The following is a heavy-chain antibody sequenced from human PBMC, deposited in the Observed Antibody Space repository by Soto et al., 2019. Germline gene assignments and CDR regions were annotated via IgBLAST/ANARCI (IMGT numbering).Heavy chain of an antibody. J-gene: IGHJ6*02. V-gene: IGHV3-72*01. CDR3: AMLGGWSGGSSGMDV. Sequence: EVQLVESGGGLDQPGGSLRLSCAASGHIFSDYHMEWVRQAPGKGLEWVGRIRRKANSYTTEYAASVKGSFTISRDDSKISLYLQMNSLKSEDTAVYYCAMLGGWSGGSSGMDVWGQGTTVTVSS. D-gene: IGHD6-19*01. CDR1: GHIFSDYH. CDR2: IRRKANSYTT.